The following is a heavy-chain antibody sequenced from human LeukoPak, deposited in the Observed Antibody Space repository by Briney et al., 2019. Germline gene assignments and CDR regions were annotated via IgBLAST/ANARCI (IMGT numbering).Heavy chain of an antibody. J-gene: IGHJ5*02. CDR2: IYYSGST. V-gene: IGHV4-39*07. D-gene: IGHD3-9*01. CDR3: ARLTGYSSESWFDP. Sequence: SETLSLTCTVSGGSISSSSYYWGWIRQPPGKGLEWIGSIYYSGSTNYNPSLKSRVTISVHTSKNQFSLKLSSVTAADTAVYYCARLTGYSSESWFDPWGQGTLVTVS. CDR1: GGSISSSSYY.